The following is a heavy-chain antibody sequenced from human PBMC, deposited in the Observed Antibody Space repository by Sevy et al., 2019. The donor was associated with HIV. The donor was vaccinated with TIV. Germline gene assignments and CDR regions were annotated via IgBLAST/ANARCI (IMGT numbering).Heavy chain of an antibody. CDR1: GFTFSSYW. CDR2: IKQDGSEK. J-gene: IGHJ5*02. Sequence: GGSLRLSCAASGFTFSSYWMSWVRRAPGKGLEWVANIKQDGSEKHYVDSAKGRFTISRDNAKNSLYLQMNSLRAEDTAVYYCARVVEGYAFWSGYSTKGWFDPWGQGTLVTVSS. CDR3: ARVVEGYAFWSGYSTKGWFDP. V-gene: IGHV3-7*01. D-gene: IGHD3-3*01.